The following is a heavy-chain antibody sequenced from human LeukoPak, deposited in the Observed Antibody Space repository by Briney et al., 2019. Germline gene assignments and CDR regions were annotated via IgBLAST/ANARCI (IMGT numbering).Heavy chain of an antibody. Sequence: PGGSLRLSCAASGFTFSSYAMHWVCQAPGKGLEWVAVISYDGSNKYYADSVKGRFTISRDNSKNTLYLQMNSLRAEDTAVYYCASGGRPLIFFRAFDIWGQGTMVTVSS. CDR2: ISYDGSNK. D-gene: IGHD3-16*01. CDR1: GFTFSSYA. CDR3: ASGGRPLIFFRAFDI. J-gene: IGHJ3*02. V-gene: IGHV3-30*14.